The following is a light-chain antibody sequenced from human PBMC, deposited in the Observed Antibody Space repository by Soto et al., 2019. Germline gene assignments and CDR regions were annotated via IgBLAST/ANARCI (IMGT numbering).Light chain of an antibody. J-gene: IGKJ4*01. Sequence: EIVMTQSPATLSVSPGERATLSCRASQSVSSNLAWYQQKPGQAPRLLISGASARATGIPARFSGSGSGTDFTLTVSSLQSEDFAVYCCQQYNNWPITFGGGTTVEI. V-gene: IGKV3-15*01. CDR1: QSVSSN. CDR2: GAS. CDR3: QQYNNWPIT.